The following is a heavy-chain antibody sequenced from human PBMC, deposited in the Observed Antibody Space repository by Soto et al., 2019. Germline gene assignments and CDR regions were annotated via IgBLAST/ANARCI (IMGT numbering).Heavy chain of an antibody. Sequence: GGSLRLSCAASRFIFSHYGMHWVRQAPGKGLEWVAVIWYDGSNTFYTDSVKGRFTISRDNSKNTLYLQMDSLRVEDTAVYYCARDRGAYYDGSGYHGRGYLDYWGPGTLVTVSS. CDR1: RFIFSHYG. D-gene: IGHD3-22*01. CDR2: IWYDGSNT. V-gene: IGHV3-33*01. J-gene: IGHJ4*02. CDR3: ARDRGAYYDGSGYHGRGYLDY.